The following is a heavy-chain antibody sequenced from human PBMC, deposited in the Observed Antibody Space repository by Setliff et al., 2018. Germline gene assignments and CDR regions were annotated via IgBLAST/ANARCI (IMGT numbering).Heavy chain of an antibody. CDR1: GYTFTSYD. Sequence: ASVKVSCKASGYTFTSYDINWVRQATGQGLEWMGWMNPNSGNTGYAQKFQGRVTITRNTSISTAYMELSSLRSEDAAVYYCARGLLWFGEPSWWGQGTLVTVSS. CDR3: ARGLLWFGEPSW. CDR2: MNPNSGNT. D-gene: IGHD3-10*01. J-gene: IGHJ4*02. V-gene: IGHV1-8*03.